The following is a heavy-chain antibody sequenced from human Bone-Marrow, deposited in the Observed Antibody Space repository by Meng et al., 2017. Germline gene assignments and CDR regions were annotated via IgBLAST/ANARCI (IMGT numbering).Heavy chain of an antibody. CDR1: GGSFSGYY. CDR3: ARGSGSPEYCSSTSCYSGGWFDP. Sequence: QVQLQQWGAGLLKPSETLSLTCAVYGGSFSGYYWSWIRQPPGKGLEWIGEINHSGSTNYNPSLKSRVTISVDTSKNQFSLKLSSVTAADTAVYYCARGSGSPEYCSSTSCYSGGWFDPWGQGTLVTVLL. J-gene: IGHJ5*02. CDR2: INHSGST. V-gene: IGHV4-34*01. D-gene: IGHD2-2*02.